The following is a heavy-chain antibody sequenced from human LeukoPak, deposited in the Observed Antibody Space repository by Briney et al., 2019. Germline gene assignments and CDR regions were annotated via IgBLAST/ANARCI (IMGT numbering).Heavy chain of an antibody. CDR3: ARARGSYYYGPRLNFDY. CDR2: IYYSGST. D-gene: IGHD1-26*01. V-gene: IGHV4-34*01. J-gene: IGHJ4*02. CDR1: GGSFSGYY. Sequence: PSETLSLTCAVYGGSFSGYYWGWIRQPPGKGLEWIGSIYYSGSTYYNPSLKSRVTISVDTSKNQFSLKLSSVTAADTAVYYCARARGSYYYGPRLNFDYWGQGTLVTVSS.